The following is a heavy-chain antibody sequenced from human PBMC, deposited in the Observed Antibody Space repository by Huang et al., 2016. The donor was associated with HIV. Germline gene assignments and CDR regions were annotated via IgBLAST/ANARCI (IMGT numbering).Heavy chain of an antibody. V-gene: IGHV5-51*01. CDR2: IYPGDSDK. Sequence: EVHLVQSGAEVKEPGESLTISCQASGYNFASYWIGWVRQMPGKGLAGMGVIYPGDSDKRYDPSFQGQVTISADQSIKTAYLQWRSLKASDTAIYFCARQGLWLPPTDPFDYWGQGTPVTVSA. CDR1: GYNFASYW. CDR3: ARQGLWLPPTDPFDY. D-gene: IGHD3-10*01. J-gene: IGHJ4*02.